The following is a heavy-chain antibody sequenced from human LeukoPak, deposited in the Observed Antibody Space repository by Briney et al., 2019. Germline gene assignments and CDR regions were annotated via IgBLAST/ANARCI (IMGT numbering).Heavy chain of an antibody. V-gene: IGHV3-7*01. Sequence: GGSLRLSCAASGFTFSRYWMSWVRQAPGKGLEWVANIKEDGSEKNYVDSVKGRFTISRDNAKNSLFLQMNSLRAEDTAMYYCARRRIVVVTGITYFHYWGQGTLVTVFS. J-gene: IGHJ4*02. CDR1: GFTFSRYW. D-gene: IGHD2-21*02. CDR3: ARRRIVVVTGITYFHY. CDR2: IKEDGSEK.